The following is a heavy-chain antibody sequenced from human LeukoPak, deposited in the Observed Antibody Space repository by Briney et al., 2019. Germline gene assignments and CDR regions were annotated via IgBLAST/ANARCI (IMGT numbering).Heavy chain of an antibody. J-gene: IGHJ4*02. CDR1: GFTFSSYA. CDR2: ISGSGGST. D-gene: IGHD3-3*01. CDR3: AKDRRGGVVIYPPDY. Sequence: GGSLRLSCAASGFTFSSYAMSWVRQAPGKGLEWVSAISGSGGSTYYADTVKGRFTISRDNSKNTLYLQMNSLRAEDTAVYYCAKDRRGGVVIYPPDYWGQGTLVTVSS. V-gene: IGHV3-23*01.